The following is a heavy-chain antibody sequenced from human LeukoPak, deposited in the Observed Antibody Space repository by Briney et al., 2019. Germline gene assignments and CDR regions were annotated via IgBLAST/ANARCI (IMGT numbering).Heavy chain of an antibody. CDR3: ARESRVRGVITSWLPDP. V-gene: IGHV1-2*02. CDR1: GYTFTGYY. Sequence: GASVKVSCKASGYTFTGYYMHWVRQAPGQGLEWMGWINPNSGGTNYAQKFQGRGTMTRDTSISTAYMELSRLRSDDTAVYYCARESRVRGVITSWLPDPWGQGTLVTVSS. CDR2: INPNSGGT. J-gene: IGHJ5*02. D-gene: IGHD3-10*01.